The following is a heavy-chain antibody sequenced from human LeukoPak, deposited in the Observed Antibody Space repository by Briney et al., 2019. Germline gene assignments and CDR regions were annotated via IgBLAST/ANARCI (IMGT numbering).Heavy chain of an antibody. CDR1: GFTFSSYG. CDR2: IWYDGSNK. D-gene: IGHD6-13*01. Sequence: GRSLRLSCAASGFTFSSYGMHWVRQAPGKGLEWVAVIWYDGSNKYYADSVKGRFTISRDNSKNTLYLQMNSLRAEDTAVYYCARGGIAGKYYGLDVWGQGTTVTVSS. CDR3: ARGGIAGKYYGLDV. V-gene: IGHV3-33*01. J-gene: IGHJ6*02.